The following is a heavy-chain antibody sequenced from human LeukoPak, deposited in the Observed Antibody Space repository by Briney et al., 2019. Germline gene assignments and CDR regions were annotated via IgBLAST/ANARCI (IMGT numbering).Heavy chain of an antibody. J-gene: IGHJ6*02. Sequence: SETLSLTCTVSGGSISSYYWSWVRQPAGKGLEWIGRIYTSGSTNYNPSLKSRVTMSVDTSKNQFSLKLSSVTAADTAVYYCARISGYDYYYYYGMDVWGQGTTVTVSS. CDR3: ARISGYDYYYYYGMDV. D-gene: IGHD5-12*01. CDR2: IYTSGST. CDR1: GGSISSYY. V-gene: IGHV4-4*07.